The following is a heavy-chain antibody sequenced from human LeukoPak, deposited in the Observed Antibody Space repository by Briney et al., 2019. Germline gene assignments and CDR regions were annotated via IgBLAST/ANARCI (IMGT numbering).Heavy chain of an antibody. V-gene: IGHV3-21*01. CDR2: ISTMSNYI. CDR1: GFDFSTYA. CDR3: SRDRLGGLDL. D-gene: IGHD5-12*01. Sequence: GGSLRLSCAASGFDFSTYAINWVRQAPGKGLEWVSSISTMSNYIFYGDSVRGRFTISRDNAKNSVYLQMDSLRPEDTAVYYCSRDRLGGLDLWGQGTLVTVSS. J-gene: IGHJ5*02.